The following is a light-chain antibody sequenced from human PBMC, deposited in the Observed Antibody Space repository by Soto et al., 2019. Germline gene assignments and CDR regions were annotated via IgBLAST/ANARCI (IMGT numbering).Light chain of an antibody. CDR1: QGVYSW. V-gene: IGKV1D-12*01. Sequence: DIQMTQSPSSVSASVGERVTITCRASQGVYSWVAWYQQAPGKAPKLLISAASTLRGGVPSRFSGSVSGTDFTLTISSLQPEDVATYYCQQAYNFPLTFGGGTKVEIK. J-gene: IGKJ4*01. CDR3: QQAYNFPLT. CDR2: AAS.